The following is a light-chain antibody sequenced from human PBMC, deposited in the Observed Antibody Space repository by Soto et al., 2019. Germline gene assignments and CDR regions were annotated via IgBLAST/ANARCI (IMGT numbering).Light chain of an antibody. Sequence: DIQMTQSPSSLSASVGDRGTITCRASQSISSYLNWYQQKPGKAPKLLISAASSMESGVPSRFSGSGSGTYFTLTISSLQPEDFATYSCQQSYSTPQTFGQGTKVDIK. CDR3: QQSYSTPQT. CDR1: QSISSY. J-gene: IGKJ1*01. CDR2: AAS. V-gene: IGKV1-39*01.